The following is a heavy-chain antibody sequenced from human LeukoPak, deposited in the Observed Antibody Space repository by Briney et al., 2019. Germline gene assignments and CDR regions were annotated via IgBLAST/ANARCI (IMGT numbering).Heavy chain of an antibody. CDR3: ARDSFSAAAGRYGMDV. D-gene: IGHD6-13*01. CDR2: IYYSGST. Sequence: SETLSLTCTVSGGSVSSGSYYWSWIRQPPGKGLEWIGYIYYSGSTNYNPSLKSRVTISVDPSKNQFSLKVSSVAAADTAVYYCARDSFSAAAGRYGMDVWGKGTTVTVSS. V-gene: IGHV4-61*01. CDR1: GGSVSSGSYY. J-gene: IGHJ6*04.